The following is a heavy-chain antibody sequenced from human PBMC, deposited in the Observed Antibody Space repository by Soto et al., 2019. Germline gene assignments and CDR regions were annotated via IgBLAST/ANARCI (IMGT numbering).Heavy chain of an antibody. Sequence: QVQLVESGGGVVQPGRSLRLSCAASGFTFSSYGMHWVRQAPGKGLEWVAVISYDGSNKYYADSVKGRFTISRDNSNNTLYLQRNSLRAEDTAVYYCAKEMASHSDYFDYWGQGTLVTVSS. CDR1: GFTFSSYG. V-gene: IGHV3-30*18. CDR3: AKEMASHSDYFDY. CDR2: ISYDGSNK. J-gene: IGHJ4*02. D-gene: IGHD5-12*01.